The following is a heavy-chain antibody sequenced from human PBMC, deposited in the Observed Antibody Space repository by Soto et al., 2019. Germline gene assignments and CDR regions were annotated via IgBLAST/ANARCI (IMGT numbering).Heavy chain of an antibody. V-gene: IGHV3-48*04. CDR1: GFTFSSYS. CDR3: ARDYGIAAAGTENYYYYYGMDV. D-gene: IGHD6-13*01. Sequence: GSLRLSCAASGFTFSSYSMNWVRQAPGKGLEWVSYISSSSSTIYYADSVKGRFTISRDNAKNSLYLQMNSLRAEDTAVYYCARDYGIAAAGTENYYYYYGMDVWGQGTTVTVSS. CDR2: ISSSSSTI. J-gene: IGHJ6*02.